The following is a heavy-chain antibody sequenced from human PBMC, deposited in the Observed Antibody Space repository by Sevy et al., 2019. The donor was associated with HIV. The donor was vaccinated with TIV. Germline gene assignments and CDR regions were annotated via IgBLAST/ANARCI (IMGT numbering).Heavy chain of an antibody. CDR2: ISSSGSTI. D-gene: IGHD6-13*01. CDR1: GFTFSDYY. V-gene: IGHV3-11*01. CDR3: AGAQYSSSWYRAPYYYYYGMDV. Sequence: GGSLRLSCAASGFTFSDYYMSWIRQAPGKGLEWVSYISSSGSTIYYADSVKGRFTISRDNAKNSLYLQMNSLRAEDTAVYYCAGAQYSSSWYRAPYYYYYGMDVWGQGTTVTVSS. J-gene: IGHJ6*02.